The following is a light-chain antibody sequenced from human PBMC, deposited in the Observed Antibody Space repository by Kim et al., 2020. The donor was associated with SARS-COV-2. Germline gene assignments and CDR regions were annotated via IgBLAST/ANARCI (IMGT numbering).Light chain of an antibody. CDR1: QGIVNL. V-gene: IGKV1-12*01. Sequence: ASVGERVTITCRASQGIVNLLAWYQQKPEKAPKLLISTASRLQSGVPSRFIGSGSGTEFTLTITSLQPEDFATYYCQQAHSFPLTFGGGTKVDIK. J-gene: IGKJ4*01. CDR2: TAS. CDR3: QQAHSFPLT.